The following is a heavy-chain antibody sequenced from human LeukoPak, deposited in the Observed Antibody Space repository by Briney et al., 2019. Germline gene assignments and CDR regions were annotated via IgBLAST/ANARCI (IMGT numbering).Heavy chain of an antibody. CDR3: AVSSSYYYYYMDV. D-gene: IGHD6-6*01. J-gene: IGHJ6*03. V-gene: IGHV4-34*01. Sequence: SETLSLTCAVYGGSFSGYYWSWIRQPPGKGLEWIGEINHSGSTNYNPSLKSRVTISVDKSKNQFSLKLSSVTAADTAVYYCAVSSSYYYYYMDVWGKGTTVTVSS. CDR2: INHSGST. CDR1: GGSFSGYY.